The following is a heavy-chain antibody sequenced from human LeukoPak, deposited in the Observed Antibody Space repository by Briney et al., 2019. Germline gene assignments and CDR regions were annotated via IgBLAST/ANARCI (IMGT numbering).Heavy chain of an antibody. CDR3: AGTYCSGGSCHNWFDP. CDR1: GYTFTSYG. CDR2: ISAYNGNT. J-gene: IGHJ5*02. D-gene: IGHD2-15*01. V-gene: IGHV1-18*04. Sequence: ASVKVSCKTSGYTFTSYGISWVRQAPGHGLEWMGWISAYNGNTNYAQKLQGRVTMTTDTSTSTAYMELRSLRSDDTAVYYCAGTYCSGGSCHNWFDPWGQGTLVTVSS.